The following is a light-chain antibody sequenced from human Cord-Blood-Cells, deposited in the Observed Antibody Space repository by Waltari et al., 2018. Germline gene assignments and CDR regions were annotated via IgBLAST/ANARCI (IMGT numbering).Light chain of an antibody. Sequence: QSALTQPRSVSGSPGQSVTISCTGTSSDVGGYNYVSWYQQHPGKAPKLMIYDVSKRPSGVPDRISGSKSGNTASLTISGLQAEDEAEYYCCSYAGSYTYVFGTWTKVTVL. CDR1: SSDVGGYNY. V-gene: IGLV2-11*01. CDR3: CSYAGSYTYV. CDR2: DVS. J-gene: IGLJ1*01.